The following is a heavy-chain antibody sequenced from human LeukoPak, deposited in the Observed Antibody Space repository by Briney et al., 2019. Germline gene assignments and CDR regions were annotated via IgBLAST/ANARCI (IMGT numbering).Heavy chain of an antibody. CDR1: GYTFTGYY. J-gene: IGHJ5*02. CDR3: ARRPAYCSSTSCPNWFDP. CDR2: INPNSGGT. D-gene: IGHD2-2*01. Sequence: GASVKVSCKASGYTFTGYYMHWVRQAPGQGLEWMGWINPNSGGTNYAQKFQGRVTMTRDTSISTAYVELSRLRSDDTAVYYCARRPAYCSSTSCPNWFDPWGQGTLVTVSS. V-gene: IGHV1-2*02.